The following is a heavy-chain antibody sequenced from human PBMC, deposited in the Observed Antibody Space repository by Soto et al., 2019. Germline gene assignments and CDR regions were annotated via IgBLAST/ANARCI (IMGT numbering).Heavy chain of an antibody. D-gene: IGHD5-18*01. V-gene: IGHV3-48*02. J-gene: IGHJ4*02. Sequence: EVQLVESGGGFVQPGGSLRLSCAASGFTFSTDSMHWVRQAPGKGLEWVSYISGSSTTIYYADSVKGRFTISRDNAKSSLYLQMDSLRDEDTDVYYCARRGYSYGPTIDYWGQGTLVTVSS. CDR1: GFTFSTDS. CDR3: ARRGYSYGPTIDY. CDR2: ISGSSTTI.